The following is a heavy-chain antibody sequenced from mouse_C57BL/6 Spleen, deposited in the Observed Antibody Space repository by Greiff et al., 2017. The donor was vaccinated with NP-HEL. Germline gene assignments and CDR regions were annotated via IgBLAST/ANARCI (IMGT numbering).Heavy chain of an antibody. CDR3: ARWLLRPYYAMDD. D-gene: IGHD2-3*01. CDR1: GYTFTSYW. V-gene: IGHV1-64*01. CDR2: IHPNSGST. J-gene: IGHJ4*01. Sequence: VQLQQPGAELVKPGASVKLSCKASGYTFTSYWMHWVKQRPGQGLEWIGMIHPNSGSTNYNEKFKSKATLTVDKSSSTAYMQLSSLTSDDSAVYYCARWLLRPYYAMDDWGQGTSVTVSS.